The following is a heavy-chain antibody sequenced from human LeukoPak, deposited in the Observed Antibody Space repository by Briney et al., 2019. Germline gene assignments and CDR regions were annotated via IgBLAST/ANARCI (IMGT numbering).Heavy chain of an antibody. CDR3: ARAGYCSGGSCSYFDY. CDR1: GGSISSGGYY. J-gene: IGHJ4*02. D-gene: IGHD2-15*01. Sequence: PSETLSLTCTVSGGSISSGGYYWSWIRQHPGQGLEWIGYIYYSGSTYYNPSLKSRVTISVDTSKNQFSLKLSSVTAADTAVYYCARAGYCSGGSCSYFDYWGQGTLVTVSS. V-gene: IGHV4-31*03. CDR2: IYYSGST.